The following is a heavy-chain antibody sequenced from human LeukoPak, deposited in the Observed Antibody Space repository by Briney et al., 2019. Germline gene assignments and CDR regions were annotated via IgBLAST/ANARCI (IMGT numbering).Heavy chain of an antibody. CDR2: ISWDGGST. J-gene: IGHJ4*02. Sequence: GGSLRLSCAASGFTFDDYAMHWVRQAPGKGLEWVSLISWDGGSTYYADSVKGRFTISRDNSKNSLYLQMNSLRAEDTALYYCAKDMFGRDSSLSYYFDYWGQGTLVTVSS. CDR3: AKDMFGRDSSLSYYFDY. CDR1: GFTFDDYA. V-gene: IGHV3-43D*03. D-gene: IGHD3-22*01.